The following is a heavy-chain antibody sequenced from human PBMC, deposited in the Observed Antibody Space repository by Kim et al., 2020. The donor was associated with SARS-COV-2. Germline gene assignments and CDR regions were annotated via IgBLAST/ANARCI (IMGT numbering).Heavy chain of an antibody. CDR1: GGSISSGGYY. CDR3: ARGYCSSTSCYVVGGFETIAVHFDY. J-gene: IGHJ4*02. V-gene: IGHV4-31*03. D-gene: IGHD2-2*01. CDR2: IYYSGST. Sequence: SETLSLTCTVSGGSISSGGYYWSWIRQHPGKGLEWIGYIYYSGSTYYNPSLKSRVTISVDTSKNQFSLKLSSVTAADTAVYYGARGYCSSTSCYVVGGFETIAVHFDYWGQGTLVTVSS.